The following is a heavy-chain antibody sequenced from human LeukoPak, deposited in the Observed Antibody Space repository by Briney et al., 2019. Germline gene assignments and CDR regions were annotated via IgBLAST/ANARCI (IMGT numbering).Heavy chain of an antibody. J-gene: IGHJ3*02. CDR1: GFTFSSYA. V-gene: IGHV3-23*01. CDR3: AKTPQRVGATVFDI. D-gene: IGHD1-26*01. CDR2: ISGGGGST. Sequence: ESGGSLRLSCAASGFTFSSYAMSWVRQAPGKGLEWVSAISGGGGSTYYADSVKGRFTISRDNSKNTLYLQMNSLRAEDTAVYYCAKTPQRVGATVFDIWGQGTMVTVSS.